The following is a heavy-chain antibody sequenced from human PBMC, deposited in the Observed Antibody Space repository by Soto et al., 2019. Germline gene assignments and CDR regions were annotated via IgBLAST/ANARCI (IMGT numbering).Heavy chain of an antibody. V-gene: IGHV3-23*01. CDR3: AKDSQSVSVSAARVYGMDV. Sequence: PGGSLRLSCAGSGFTLSSYAMTWVRQAPGKGLEWVSTLSDSGGHTYYADSVKGRFTISRDNPKNTLYLQMNSLRAEDTAVYYCAKDSQSVSVSAARVYGMDVWGQGTTVTVSS. D-gene: IGHD2-2*01. J-gene: IGHJ6*02. CDR1: GFTLSSYA. CDR2: LSDSGGHT.